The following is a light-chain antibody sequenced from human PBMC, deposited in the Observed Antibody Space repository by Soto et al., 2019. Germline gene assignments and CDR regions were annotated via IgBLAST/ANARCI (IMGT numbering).Light chain of an antibody. CDR3: QQRSNWPLT. CDR1: QSVSSSY. CDR2: DAS. J-gene: IGKJ4*01. V-gene: IGKV3D-20*02. Sequence: EIVLTQSPGTLSLSPGERATLSCRASQSVSSSYLAWYQQKPGQTPRLLIYDASTRAPGIPARFSGRGSGADFTLTISSLEPEDFAVYYCQQRSNWPLTFGGGTKVDIK.